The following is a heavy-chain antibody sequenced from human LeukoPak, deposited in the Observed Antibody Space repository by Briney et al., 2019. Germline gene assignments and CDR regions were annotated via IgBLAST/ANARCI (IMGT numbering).Heavy chain of an antibody. J-gene: IGHJ4*02. CDR1: GYTFTGYY. CDR2: INPNSGGT. D-gene: IGHD5-18*01. V-gene: IGHV1-2*04. CDR3: ARARIGYSYGYHDDY. Sequence: ASVNVSCKASGYTFTGYYMHWVRQAPGQGLEWMGWINPNSGGTNYAQKFQGWVTMTRDKSISTAYLQWSSLKASDTAMYYCARARIGYSYGYHDDYWGQGTLVTVSS.